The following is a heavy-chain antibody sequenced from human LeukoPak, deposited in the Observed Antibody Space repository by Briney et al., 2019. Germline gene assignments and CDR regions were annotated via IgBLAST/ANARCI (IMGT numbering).Heavy chain of an antibody. V-gene: IGHV3-30*02. CDR3: AKERGCTAGSCARIPDY. D-gene: IGHD2-15*01. CDR2: IQFDGNGE. CDR1: GFTFSSYG. J-gene: IGHJ4*02. Sequence: GGSLRLSCAASGFTFSSYGMHWVRQAPGTGPEWVAFIQFDGNGEYYADSVKGRFTISRDNSKNTLFLQMHSLRPEDTAFYYCAKERGCTAGSCARIPDYWGQGTLVTVSS.